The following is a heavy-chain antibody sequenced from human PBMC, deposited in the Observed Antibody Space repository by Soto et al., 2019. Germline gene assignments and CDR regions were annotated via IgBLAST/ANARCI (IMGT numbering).Heavy chain of an antibody. J-gene: IGHJ3*02. D-gene: IGHD3-22*01. CDR2: ISSSATTI. V-gene: IGHV3-48*03. CDR3: ARRWAYYDSSGPRSADAFDI. CDR1: GFTFRSYE. Sequence: GGSLRLSCAASGFTFRSYEMNWVRQAPGKGLEWVSYISSSATTIYDAESVKGRFTISRDNAKTSLYLQMNSLRAGDSAVYYCARRWAYYDSSGPRSADAFDIWGQGTMVTVSS.